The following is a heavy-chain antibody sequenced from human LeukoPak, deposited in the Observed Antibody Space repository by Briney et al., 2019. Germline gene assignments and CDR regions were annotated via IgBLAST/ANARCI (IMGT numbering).Heavy chain of an antibody. CDR3: ARDRTRYCSSTSCLYMDV. CDR1: GGTFSSYA. J-gene: IGHJ6*03. D-gene: IGHD2-2*01. V-gene: IGHV1-69*05. Sequence: ASVKVSFKASGGTFSSYAISWVRQAPGQGLEWMGGIIPIFGTANYAQKFQGRVTITTDESTSTAYMELSSLRSEDTAVYYCARDRTRYCSSTSCLYMDVWGKGTTVTVSS. CDR2: IIPIFGTA.